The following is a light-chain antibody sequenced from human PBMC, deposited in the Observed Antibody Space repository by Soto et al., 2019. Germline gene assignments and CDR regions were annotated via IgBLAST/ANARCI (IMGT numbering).Light chain of an antibody. V-gene: IGLV1-40*01. J-gene: IGLJ1*01. Sequence: QSVLTQPPSVSGAPGQRVTISCTGSSSNIGAGYDVHWYQQLPGTDPKLLIYGNSNRPSGVPDQFSGSKSGTSASLAITGLQAEDEADYYCQSYDSSLSGVVFGTGTKLTVL. CDR1: SSNIGAGYD. CDR3: QSYDSSLSGVV. CDR2: GNS.